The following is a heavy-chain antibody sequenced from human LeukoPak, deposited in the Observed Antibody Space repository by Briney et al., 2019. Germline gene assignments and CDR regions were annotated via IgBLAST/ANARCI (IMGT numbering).Heavy chain of an antibody. V-gene: IGHV1-18*01. J-gene: IGHJ4*02. CDR2: ISAYNGNT. Sequence: GASVKVSCKASGYTFTSYGISWVRQAPGQGLEWMGWISAYNGNTNYAQKLQGRVTMTTDTSTSTAYMELRSLGSDDTAVYYCARDDWGAMVRGVPHYWGQGTLVTVSS. D-gene: IGHD3-10*01. CDR3: ARDDWGAMVRGVPHY. CDR1: GYTFTSYG.